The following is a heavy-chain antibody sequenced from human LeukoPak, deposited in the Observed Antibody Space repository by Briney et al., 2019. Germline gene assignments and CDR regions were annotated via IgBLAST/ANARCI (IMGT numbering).Heavy chain of an antibody. Sequence: SETLSLTCAVYGGSFSGYYWSWIRQPPGKGLEWIGEINHSGSTNYNPSLKSRVTISVDTSKNQFSPKLSSVTAADTAVYYCARGRITMIVVVTYFDYWGQGALVTVSS. D-gene: IGHD3-22*01. CDR3: ARGRITMIVVVTYFDY. J-gene: IGHJ4*02. CDR2: INHSGST. CDR1: GGSFSGYY. V-gene: IGHV4-34*01.